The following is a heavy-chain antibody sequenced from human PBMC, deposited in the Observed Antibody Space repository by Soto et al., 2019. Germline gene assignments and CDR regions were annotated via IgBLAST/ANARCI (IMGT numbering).Heavy chain of an antibody. J-gene: IGHJ4*02. CDR3: ATELGENPASPFDA. CDR2: IIPLFGTA. CDR1: GVTFSSET. D-gene: IGHD3-10*01. V-gene: IGHV1-69*01. Sequence: QVQLVQSGADVKKPGSSVKVSCQASGVTFSSETLGWVRQAPGQGLEWVGGIIPLFGTASYARKFQGRVTITAEESTSTVYMELSSLRSDDTAVYFCATELGENPASPFDAWGQGTLVTVSS.